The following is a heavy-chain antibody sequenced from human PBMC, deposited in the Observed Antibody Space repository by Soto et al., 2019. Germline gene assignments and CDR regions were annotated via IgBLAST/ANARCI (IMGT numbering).Heavy chain of an antibody. Sequence: SETLSLTCTVSGASISGFYWSWIRKSAGKGLEWIGRIYATGTTDYNPSLKSRVMMSVDTSKKQFSLKLRSVTAADTAVYYCVRDGTKTLRDWFDPWGQGTLVTVSS. D-gene: IGHD1-1*01. CDR1: GASISGFY. V-gene: IGHV4-4*07. CDR3: VRDGTKTLRDWFDP. J-gene: IGHJ5*02. CDR2: IYATGTT.